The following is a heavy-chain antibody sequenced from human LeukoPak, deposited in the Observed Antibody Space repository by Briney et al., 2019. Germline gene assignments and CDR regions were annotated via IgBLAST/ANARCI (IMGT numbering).Heavy chain of an antibody. CDR2: ISGSGSNT. CDR1: GFTFSSYA. Sequence: GVSLGLSCAASGFTFSSYAMCWVRQAPGKGLEWVSAISGSGSNTYYADSVKGRFTISRDNSKSTLYLQMNSLRAEDTAVYYCAKGDIVATIISSSWYTFDYWGQGTLVTVSS. D-gene: IGHD5-12*01. V-gene: IGHV3-23*01. CDR3: AKGDIVATIISSSWYTFDY. J-gene: IGHJ4*02.